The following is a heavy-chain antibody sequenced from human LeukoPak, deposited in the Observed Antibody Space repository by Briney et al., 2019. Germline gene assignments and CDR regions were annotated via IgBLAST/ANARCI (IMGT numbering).Heavy chain of an antibody. CDR3: ARSSPRKYSYGHFDY. CDR2: IIPIFGTA. D-gene: IGHD5-18*01. CDR1: GGTFSSYA. J-gene: IGHJ4*02. Sequence: GASVKVSCKASGGTFSSYAIGWVRQAPGQGLEWMGGIIPIFGTANYAQKFQGRVTITADESTSTAYMELSSLRSEDTAVYYCARSSPRKYSYGHFDYWGQGTLVTVSS. V-gene: IGHV1-69*13.